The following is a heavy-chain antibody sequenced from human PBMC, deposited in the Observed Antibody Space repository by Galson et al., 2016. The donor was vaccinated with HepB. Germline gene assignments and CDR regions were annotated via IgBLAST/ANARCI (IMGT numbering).Heavy chain of an antibody. Sequence: SLRLSCAASGFPFSFYSMAWVRQAPGKGLEWVASIERVGSQYVDSVTGRFTISRDNTKNSLYLQMNSLRAEDTAIDYCSRDPGRTTIEYAFDIWGQGTMVTVSS. D-gene: IGHD1-26*01. J-gene: IGHJ3*02. V-gene: IGHV3-7*01. CDR2: IERVGSQ. CDR1: GFPFSFYS. CDR3: SRDPGRTTIEYAFDI.